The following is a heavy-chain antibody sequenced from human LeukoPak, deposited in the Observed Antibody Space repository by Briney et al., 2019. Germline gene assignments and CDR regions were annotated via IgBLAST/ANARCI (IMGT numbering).Heavy chain of an antibody. CDR3: AGSMVRGVTSDY. CDR2: INQDGSDK. J-gene: IGHJ4*02. V-gene: IGHV3-7*01. CDR1: GFTFSSYS. D-gene: IGHD3-10*01. Sequence: GGSLRLSCAASGFTFSSYSMSWVRQAPGKGLEWVSNINQDGSDKYYADSVKGRFTISRDNAKNSLYLQMNSLRPEDTAVYYCAGSMVRGVTSDYWGQGTLVTV.